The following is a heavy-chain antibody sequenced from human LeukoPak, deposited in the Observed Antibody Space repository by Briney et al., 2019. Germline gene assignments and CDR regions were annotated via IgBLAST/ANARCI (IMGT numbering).Heavy chain of an antibody. CDR2: IYYSGST. CDR3: ARDSLWFGGIDD. Sequence: SETLSLTCTVSGGSISNYYWSWIRQPPGKGLEWIGYIYYSGSTNYNPSLKSRVTISVDTSKNQFSLKLSSVTAADTAVYYCARDSLWFGGIDDWGQGTLVTVSS. D-gene: IGHD3-10*01. CDR1: GGSISNYY. J-gene: IGHJ4*02. V-gene: IGHV4-59*01.